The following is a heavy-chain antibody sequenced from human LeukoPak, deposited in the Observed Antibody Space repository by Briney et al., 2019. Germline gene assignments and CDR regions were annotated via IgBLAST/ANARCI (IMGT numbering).Heavy chain of an antibody. Sequence: SETLSLTCIVSGYSISTGHYWGWIRQSPGKGLEWIGTIHRSEGPYYNPSLRRRLTISVDTSKNQFSLKLTSVTAADTAAYYCSRSLKDINSSGGYDYWGQGSLVTVSS. CDR2: IHRSEGP. V-gene: IGHV4-38-2*02. D-gene: IGHD6-6*01. CDR3: SRSLKDINSSGGYDY. J-gene: IGHJ4*02. CDR1: GYSISTGHY.